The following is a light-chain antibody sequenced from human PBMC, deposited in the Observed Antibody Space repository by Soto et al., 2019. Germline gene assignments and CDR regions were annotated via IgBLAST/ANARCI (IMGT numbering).Light chain of an antibody. CDR3: SSFTTANTWV. Sequence: QPASVSGSPGQSITISCTGTSSDVGSNNFVSWFQQHPGKAPKLMIYEVTNRPSGVSYRFSGSKSGNTASLTISGLQAEDEADYYCSSFTTANTWVFGGGTKLTVL. CDR1: SSDVGSNNF. J-gene: IGLJ3*02. CDR2: EVT. V-gene: IGLV2-14*01.